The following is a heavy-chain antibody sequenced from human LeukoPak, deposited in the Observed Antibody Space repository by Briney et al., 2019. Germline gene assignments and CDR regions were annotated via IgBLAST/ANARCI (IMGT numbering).Heavy chain of an antibody. CDR1: GGSISSYY. CDR2: IYYSGST. D-gene: IGHD5-18*01. V-gene: IGHV4-59*08. J-gene: IGHJ5*02. Sequence: SETLSLTCTVSGGSISSYYWSWIRQPPGKGLEWIGYIYYSGSTSYDPSLKSRVTILVDTSKNQFSLKLSSVTAADTAVYYCARLMMDTAMALNWFDPWGQGTLVTVSS. CDR3: ARLMMDTAMALNWFDP.